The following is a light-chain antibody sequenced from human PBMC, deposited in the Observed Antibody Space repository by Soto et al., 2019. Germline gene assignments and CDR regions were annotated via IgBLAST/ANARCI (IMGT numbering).Light chain of an antibody. CDR1: QSVFYSSNNKNY. J-gene: IGKJ1*01. V-gene: IGKV4-1*01. CDR3: QQYYSNFRT. Sequence: DIVMTQSPDSLAVSLGERATINCKSSQSVFYSSNNKNYLAWYQQKPGQPPKLLIYWASARESGVPDRFSGSGSGTDFTLTISSLQAEDVAVYYCQQYYSNFRTFGQGTKVEIK. CDR2: WAS.